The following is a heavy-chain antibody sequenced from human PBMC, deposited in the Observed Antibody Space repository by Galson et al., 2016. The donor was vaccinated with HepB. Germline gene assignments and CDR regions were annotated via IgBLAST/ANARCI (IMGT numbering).Heavy chain of an antibody. D-gene: IGHD1-1*01. J-gene: IGHJ1*01. Sequence: SLRLSCAASGFSFRNYGMHWVRQAPGKGLDWVSAISDDGTNKYYADSVKGRFTISRDNSKNTLSLQMNSLRAEDTAVYYCGAGKEYFQHWGQGTLVTVSS. V-gene: IGHV3-30*03. CDR3: GAGKEYFQH. CDR2: ISDDGTNK. CDR1: GFSFRNYG.